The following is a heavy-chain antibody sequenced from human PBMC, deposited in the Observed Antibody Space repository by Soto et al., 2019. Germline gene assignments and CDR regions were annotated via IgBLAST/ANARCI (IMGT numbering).Heavy chain of an antibody. CDR1: GGSISSGDYY. CDR3: ARDGYKGENYYYGMDV. J-gene: IGHJ6*02. V-gene: IGHV4-30-4*01. CDR2: IYYSGST. D-gene: IGHD1-1*01. Sequence: PSETLSLTCTVSGGSISSGDYYWSWIRQPPGKGLEWIGYIYYSGSTYYNPSLKSRVTISVDTSKNQFSLKLSSVTAADTAVYYCARDGYKGENYYYGMDVWGQGTTVTVSS.